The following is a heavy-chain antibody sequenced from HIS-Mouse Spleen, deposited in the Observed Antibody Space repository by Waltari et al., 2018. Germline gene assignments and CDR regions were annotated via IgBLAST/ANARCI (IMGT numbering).Heavy chain of an antibody. D-gene: IGHD3-9*01. CDR2: ISSSSSYI. J-gene: IGHJ4*02. CDR1: GFTFSSYS. V-gene: IGHV3-21*01. Sequence: EVQLVESGGGLVKPGGSLRLSCAASGFTFSSYSMNWVRQAPGKGREWVSSISSSSSYISYADSVKGRFTISRDNAKNSLYLKMNSLRAEDTAVYYCASLYYDILTGYYRDYWGQGTLVTVSS. CDR3: ASLYYDILTGYYRDY.